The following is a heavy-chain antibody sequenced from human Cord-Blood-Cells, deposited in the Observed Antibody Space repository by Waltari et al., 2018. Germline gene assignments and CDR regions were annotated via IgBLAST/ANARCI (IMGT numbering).Heavy chain of an antibody. J-gene: IGHJ3*02. V-gene: IGHV1-24*01. D-gene: IGHD4-17*01. CDR2: FDPEDGET. Sequence: QVQLVQSGAEVKKPGASVKVSCKVSGYTLTELSMNWVRQAPGKGLEWMGGFDPEDGETIYAQKFQGRVTMTEDTSTDTAYMELSSLRSEDTAVYYCATQRRLRWQGNDAFDIWGQGTMVTVSS. CDR3: ATQRRLRWQGNDAFDI. CDR1: GYTLTELS.